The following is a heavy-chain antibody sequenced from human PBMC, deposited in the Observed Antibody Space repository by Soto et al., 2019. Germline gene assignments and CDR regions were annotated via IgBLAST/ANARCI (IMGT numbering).Heavy chain of an antibody. D-gene: IGHD6-6*01. V-gene: IGHV1-18*01. CDR1: GYIFTTYG. Sequence: QVHLVQSGAEVKKPGASVKVSCKGSGYIFTTYGITWVRQAPGQGLEWMGWISAHNGNTNYAQKLQGRVTVTRDTSTSTAYMELRNLGSDDTAVDYCARGRDGDYWGQGALVTVSS. CDR2: ISAHNGNT. J-gene: IGHJ4*02. CDR3: ARGRDGDY.